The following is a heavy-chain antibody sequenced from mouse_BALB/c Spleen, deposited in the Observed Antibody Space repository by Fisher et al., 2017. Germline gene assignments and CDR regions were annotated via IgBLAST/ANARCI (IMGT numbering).Heavy chain of an antibody. Sequence: KFKGKATLTADKSSSTAYMQLSSLTSEDSAVYYCARAYGYPPYYAMDYWGQGTSVTVSS. J-gene: IGHJ4*01. CDR3: ARAYGYPPYYAMDY. V-gene: IGHV1-77*01. D-gene: IGHD2-2*01.